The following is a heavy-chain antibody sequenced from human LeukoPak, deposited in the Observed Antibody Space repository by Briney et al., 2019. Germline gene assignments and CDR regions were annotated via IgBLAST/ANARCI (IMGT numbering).Heavy chain of an antibody. CDR2: IIPILGIA. J-gene: IGHJ6*02. V-gene: IGHV1-69*04. CDR3: ARVPGEDYYYYGMDV. D-gene: IGHD7-27*01. Sequence: SVKVSCKASGGTFSSYAISWVRQAPGQGLEWMGRIIPILGIANYAQKFQGRVTITADKSTSTAYMELSSLRSEDAAVYYCARVPGEDYYYYGMDVWGQGTTVTVSS. CDR1: GGTFSSYA.